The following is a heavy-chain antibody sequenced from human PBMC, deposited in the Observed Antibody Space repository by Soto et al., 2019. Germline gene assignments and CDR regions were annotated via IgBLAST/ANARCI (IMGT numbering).Heavy chain of an antibody. Sequence: SETLSLTCTVSGGSISSSSYYWGWIRQPPGKGLEWIGSIYYSGSTYYNPSLKSRVTISVDTSKNQFSLKLSSVTAADTAVYYCARLPDYGDLYYFDYWGQGTLVTVSS. D-gene: IGHD4-17*01. CDR3: ARLPDYGDLYYFDY. J-gene: IGHJ4*02. CDR2: IYYSGST. CDR1: GGSISSSSYY. V-gene: IGHV4-39*01.